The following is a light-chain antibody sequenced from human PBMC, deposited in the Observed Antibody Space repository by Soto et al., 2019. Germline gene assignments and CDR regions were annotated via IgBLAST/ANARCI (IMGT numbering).Light chain of an antibody. J-gene: IGKJ1*01. V-gene: IGKV1-5*01. CDR1: ESIGSW. CDR2: DAS. CDR3: QQYNSYYRT. Sequence: DIQMTQSHSTLSASVGDRATITCRASESIGSWLAWYQQKPGKAPKLLIFDASSLEYGVPSRFSGSGSGTEFTLTIRSLQHDDFETYYCQQYNSYYRTLGQGTKVDLK.